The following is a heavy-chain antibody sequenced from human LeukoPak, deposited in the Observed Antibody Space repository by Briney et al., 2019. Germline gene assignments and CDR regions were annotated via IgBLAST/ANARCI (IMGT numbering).Heavy chain of an antibody. V-gene: IGHV4-4*02. CDR3: ARDPRCNWNEDDY. Sequence: PSETLSLTCAVSGGSISSSNWWSWVRQPPGKGLEWIGSIYYSGSTYYNPSLKSRVTISVDTSKNQFSLKLSSVTAADTAVYYCARDPRCNWNEDDYWGQGTLVTVSS. CDR1: GGSISSSNW. J-gene: IGHJ4*02. D-gene: IGHD1-1*01. CDR2: IYYSGST.